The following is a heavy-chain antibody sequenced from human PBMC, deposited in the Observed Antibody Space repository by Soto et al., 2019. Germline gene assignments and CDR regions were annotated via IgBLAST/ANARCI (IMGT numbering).Heavy chain of an antibody. J-gene: IGHJ3*02. V-gene: IGHV4-30-2*01. CDR2: IYQSGST. CDR3: DRDLLFYDSDGFSWDDAFDI. D-gene: IGHD3-22*01. Sequence: QMHLQESGSGLVKPSQTLSLTCAVSGGSLSSSAYSWSWIRQPPGKGLEWIGFIYQSGSTYYNPSLKSRVTMSLDRPKNQFSLKLSSVTAADTAVYYCDRDLLFYDSDGFSWDDAFDIWGQGTMVTVSS. CDR1: GGSLSSSAYS.